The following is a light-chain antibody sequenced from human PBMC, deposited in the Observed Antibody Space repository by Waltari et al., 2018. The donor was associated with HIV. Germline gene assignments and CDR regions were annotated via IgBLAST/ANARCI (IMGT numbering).Light chain of an antibody. J-gene: IGLJ2*01. CDR3: SSYTSSSTLV. Sequence: QSALTQPASVSGSPGQSITISCTGPSSDVGGYHYVSWYQQHPGKAPKLMIYEVRNRPSGVSNRFSGSKSGNTASLTISGLQAEDEADYYCSSYTSSSTLVFGGGTKLTVL. V-gene: IGLV2-14*01. CDR2: EVR. CDR1: SSDVGGYHY.